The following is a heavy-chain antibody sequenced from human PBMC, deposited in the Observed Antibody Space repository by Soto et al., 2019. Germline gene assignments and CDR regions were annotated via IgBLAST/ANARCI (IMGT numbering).Heavy chain of an antibody. CDR3: TRGTSRYYDSSGYY. V-gene: IGHV3-49*03. CDR1: GFTFSSYG. J-gene: IGHJ4*02. Sequence: SGFTFSSYGMHWFRQAPGKGLEWVGFIRNRAYGGTTEYAASVKGRFMISRDDSRSIAYLQMNSLKTEDTSVYYCTRGTSRYYDSSGYYWGQGTLVTVSS. CDR2: IRNRAYGGTT. D-gene: IGHD3-22*01.